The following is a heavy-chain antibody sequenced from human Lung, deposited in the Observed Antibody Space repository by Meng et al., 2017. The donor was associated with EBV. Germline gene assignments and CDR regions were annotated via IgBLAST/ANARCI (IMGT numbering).Heavy chain of an antibody. CDR1: GYTFASYG. D-gene: IGHD3-10*01. J-gene: IGHJ4*02. V-gene: IGHV1-18*01. CDR2: FVNNVDT. Sequence: HVHLPPSGDWVKQAWASVMFSCEASGYTFASYGISLLRTAPGQGLEWMGWFVNNVDTYSAQKFQGRVTMTTDTHTSTAFMELRSLRSDDTAVYYCARGTPGRSYSDYWGQGTLVTVSS. CDR3: ARGTPGRSYSDY.